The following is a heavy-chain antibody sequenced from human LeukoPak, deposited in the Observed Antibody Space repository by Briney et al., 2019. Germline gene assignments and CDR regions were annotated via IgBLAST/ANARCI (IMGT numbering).Heavy chain of an antibody. V-gene: IGHV4-34*01. D-gene: IGHD2-15*01. J-gene: IGHJ4*02. Sequence: PSETLSLTCGVSSEFFTGYYWGWIRQRPGKGREWIGDINDNGITKYNPSLKSRVTISVDTSKNQFSLRLSSVTAADTAVYYCARGGGYCSGGSCYNYFDYWGQGTLVTVSS. CDR1: SEFFTGYY. CDR2: INDNGIT. CDR3: ARGGGYCSGGSCYNYFDY.